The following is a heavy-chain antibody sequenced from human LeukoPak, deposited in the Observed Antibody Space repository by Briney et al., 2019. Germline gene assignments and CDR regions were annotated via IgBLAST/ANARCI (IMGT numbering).Heavy chain of an antibody. Sequence: GGSLRLSCAASGITFSSYAMHWVRQAPGKGLEWVALISYDGSINDYADSVKGRFTISRDNSKNTLYLQMNSLRADDTAMYYCARGSYSSSWKTFDYWGQGTPVTVSS. CDR1: GITFSSYA. CDR2: ISYDGSIN. D-gene: IGHD6-13*01. J-gene: IGHJ4*02. V-gene: IGHV3-30*04. CDR3: ARGSYSSSWKTFDY.